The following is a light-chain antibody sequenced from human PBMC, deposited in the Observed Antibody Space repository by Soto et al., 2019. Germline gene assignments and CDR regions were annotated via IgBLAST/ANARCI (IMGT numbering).Light chain of an antibody. Sequence: QSALTQPASVSGSPGQSITISCTGSSSDVGGYNYVSWYQQHPGKAPKLMIYEVSNRPSGVSNRFSGSKSGNMASLTISGLQADDEADYYCSSYTSKSTVIFGGGTKLTVL. V-gene: IGLV2-14*03. CDR3: SSYTSKSTVI. CDR1: SSDVGGYNY. CDR2: EVS. J-gene: IGLJ2*01.